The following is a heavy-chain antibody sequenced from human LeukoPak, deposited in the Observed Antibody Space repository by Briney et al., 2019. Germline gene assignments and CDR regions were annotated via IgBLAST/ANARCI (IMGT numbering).Heavy chain of an antibody. D-gene: IGHD3-22*01. CDR2: IKSKTDGGTT. CDR3: TTDWRYYDSSGYQIYYFDY. Sequence: PGGSLRLSCAASGFTFSNAWMSWVRQAPGKGLEWVGRIKSKTDGGTTDYAAPVKGRFTISRDDSKNTLYLQMNSLKTEDTAVYYCTTDWRYYDSSGYQIYYFDYWGQGTLVTVSS. V-gene: IGHV3-15*01. J-gene: IGHJ4*02. CDR1: GFTFSNAW.